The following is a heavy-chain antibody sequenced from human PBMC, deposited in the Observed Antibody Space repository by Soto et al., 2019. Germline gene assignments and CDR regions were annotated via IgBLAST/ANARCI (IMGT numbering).Heavy chain of an antibody. J-gene: IGHJ4*02. CDR1: GGSISSYY. CDR3: ARLTQMYYYDSSGYYPPD. CDR2: IYYSGST. V-gene: IGHV4-59*05. Sequence: SETLSLTCTVSGGSISSYYWSLIRQPPGKGLEWIGSIYYSGSTYDNPSLKSRVTISVDTSKNQFSLKLSSVTAADTAVYYCARLTQMYYYDSSGYYPPDWGQGTLVTAPQ. D-gene: IGHD3-22*01.